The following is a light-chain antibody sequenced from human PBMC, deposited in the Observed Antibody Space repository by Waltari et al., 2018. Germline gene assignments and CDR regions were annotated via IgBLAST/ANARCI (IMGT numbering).Light chain of an antibody. Sequence: DIVLTQTPLSLSVTPGQPASISCQSSHSLRHTDGTTYLYWFLQRPGQSPQLLIYEGSNRFSGVSERFSGSGSGTDFTLKISRVEAEDVGVYYCMQSLQLWTFGQGTKVESK. CDR1: HSLRHTDGTTY. CDR3: MQSLQLWT. CDR2: EGS. J-gene: IGKJ1*01. V-gene: IGKV2D-29*02.